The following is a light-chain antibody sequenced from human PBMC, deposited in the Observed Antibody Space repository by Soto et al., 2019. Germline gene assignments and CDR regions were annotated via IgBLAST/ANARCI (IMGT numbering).Light chain of an antibody. J-gene: IGLJ1*01. CDR1: SSDVGVYNY. V-gene: IGLV2-14*01. CDR2: DVS. CDR3: SSYTSSSTLDPYV. Sequence: QSALTQPASVSGSPGQSITISCTGTSSDVGVYNYVSWYQQHPGKAPKLMIYDVSNRPSGVSNRFSGSKSGNTASLTISGLQAEDEADYYCSSYTSSSTLDPYVFGTGTKVTVL.